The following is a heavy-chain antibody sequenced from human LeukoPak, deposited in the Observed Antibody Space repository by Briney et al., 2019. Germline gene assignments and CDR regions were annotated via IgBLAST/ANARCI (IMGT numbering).Heavy chain of an antibody. CDR3: ARAPLYYDILTGYWGPPYYFDY. CDR2: ISSSGSTI. J-gene: IGHJ4*02. Sequence: GGSLRLSCAASGFTFSSYEMNWVRQAPGKGLEWVSYISSSGSTIYYADSVKGRFNISRDNAKNSLYLQMNSLRAEDTAVYYCARAPLYYDILTGYWGPPYYFDYWGQGTLVTVSS. V-gene: IGHV3-48*03. D-gene: IGHD3-9*01. CDR1: GFTFSSYE.